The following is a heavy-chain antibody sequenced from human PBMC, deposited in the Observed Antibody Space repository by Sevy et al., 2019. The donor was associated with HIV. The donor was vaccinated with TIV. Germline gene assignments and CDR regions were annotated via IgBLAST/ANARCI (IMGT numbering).Heavy chain of an antibody. CDR3: ARERGTGLWERYSGSYYSTSYGMDV. D-gene: IGHD1-26*01. V-gene: IGHV3-48*02. J-gene: IGHJ6*02. CDR1: GFTFSSYS. CDR2: ISSSSSNI. Sequence: GGSLRLSCAASGFTFSSYSMNWVRQAPGKGLEWVSYISSSSSNIYYADSVKGRFTISRDNAKNSLYLQMNSLRDEETAVYYCARERGTGLWERYSGSYYSTSYGMDVWGQGTTVTVSS.